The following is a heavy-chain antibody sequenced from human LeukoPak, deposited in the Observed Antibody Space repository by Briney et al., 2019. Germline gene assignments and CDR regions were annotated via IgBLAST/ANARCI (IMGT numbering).Heavy chain of an antibody. CDR1: GYTFTSNY. CDR3: ARDRTYDILTGYPRRYFDY. D-gene: IGHD3-9*01. CDR2: ISPSGGST. V-gene: IGHV1-46*01. J-gene: IGHJ4*02. Sequence: ASVKVSCKAFGYTFTSNYMHWVRQAPGQGPEWMGVISPSGGSTTYAQKFQGRVTLTRDMSTSTDYLELSSLRSEDTAVYYCARDRTYDILTGYPRRYFDYWGQGTLVTVSS.